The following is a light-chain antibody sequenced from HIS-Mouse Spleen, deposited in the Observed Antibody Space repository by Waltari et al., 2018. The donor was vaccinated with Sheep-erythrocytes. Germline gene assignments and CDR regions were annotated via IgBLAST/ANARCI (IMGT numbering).Light chain of an antibody. CDR3: CSYAGSYNHV. V-gene: IGLV2-11*01. Sequence: QSALTQPRSVSGSPGQSVTIPFTGTSSYFGGYHYVSWYQQHPGKAPKRMIYDVSKRPSGVPDRFSGSKSGNTASLTISGLQAEDEADYYCCSYAGSYNHVFATGTKVTVL. CDR2: DVS. CDR1: SSYFGGYHY. J-gene: IGLJ1*01.